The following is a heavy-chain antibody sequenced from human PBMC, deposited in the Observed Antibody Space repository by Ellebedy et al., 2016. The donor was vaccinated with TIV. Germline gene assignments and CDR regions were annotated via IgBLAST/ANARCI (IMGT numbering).Heavy chain of an antibody. J-gene: IGHJ4*02. CDR2: FSSDNSR. D-gene: IGHD7-27*01. V-gene: IGHV3-53*01. CDR3: ATGPLGRNPGY. Sequence: GESLKISXSASGFMVSLNYMDWVRQAPGKGLEWVALFSSDNSRSYTDSVQGRFSVSRDTSKNTVYLQMSSLRAEDTATYFCATGPLGRNPGYWGQGTLVTVSS. CDR1: GFMVSLNY.